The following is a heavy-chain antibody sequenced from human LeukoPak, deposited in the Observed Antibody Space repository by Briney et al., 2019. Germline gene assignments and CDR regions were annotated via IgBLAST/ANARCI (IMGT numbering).Heavy chain of an antibody. Sequence: SETLSLTCTVSGGSISSGDYYWSWIRQPPGKGREWVGYIYYSGSTYYNPSLKSRVTISVDTSKNQFSLKLSSVTAADTAVYYCARDYGSGSHLDYWGQGTLVTVSS. CDR2: IYYSGST. V-gene: IGHV4-30-4*08. CDR3: ARDYGSGSHLDY. D-gene: IGHD3-10*01. CDR1: GGSISSGDYY. J-gene: IGHJ4*02.